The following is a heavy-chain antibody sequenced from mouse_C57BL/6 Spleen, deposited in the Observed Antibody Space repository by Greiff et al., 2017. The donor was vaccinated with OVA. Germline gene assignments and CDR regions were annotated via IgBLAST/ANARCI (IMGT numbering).Heavy chain of an antibody. CDR2: ISGGGGNT. D-gene: IGHD1-1*01. Sequence: DVHLVESGGGLVKPGGSLKLSCAASGFTFSSYTMSWVRQTPGKRLEWVATISGGGGNTYYPDSVKGRFTISRDNAKNTLYLQMSSLRSEDTAVYYCERRNYGPFDYWGQGTTLTVSS. V-gene: IGHV5-9*04. CDR3: ERRNYGPFDY. J-gene: IGHJ2*01. CDR1: GFTFSSYT.